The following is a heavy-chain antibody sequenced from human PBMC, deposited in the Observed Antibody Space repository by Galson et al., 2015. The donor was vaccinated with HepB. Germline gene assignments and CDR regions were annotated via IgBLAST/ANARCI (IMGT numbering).Heavy chain of an antibody. V-gene: IGHV3-11*03. CDR3: ARRTQYYYGMDV. CDR1: GFTFSDYY. D-gene: IGHD1-7*01. J-gene: IGHJ6*02. Sequence: SLRLSCAASGFTFSDYYMTWIRQAPGKGLEWISHISGSSSYTRYADSVRGRYTISRDNAKNLLYLQMKSLTAEDTAVYYCARRTQYYYGMDVWGQGTTVTVSS. CDR2: ISGSSSYT.